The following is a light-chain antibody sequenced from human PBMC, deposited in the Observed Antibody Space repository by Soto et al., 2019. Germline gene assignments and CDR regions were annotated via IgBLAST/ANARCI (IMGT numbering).Light chain of an antibody. J-gene: IGKJ5*01. CDR1: ESFSDY. CDR2: GAT. CDR3: QQYVTSPAIT. Sequence: EIVLTQSPGALSLSQGERATLSCWASESFSDYLAWYQQKPGLAPRLLIHGATKRTSGTPDRFSGTGSGTAFTLAISRLEPEDFAVYYCQQYVTSPAITFGQGTRLEIK. V-gene: IGKV3-20*01.